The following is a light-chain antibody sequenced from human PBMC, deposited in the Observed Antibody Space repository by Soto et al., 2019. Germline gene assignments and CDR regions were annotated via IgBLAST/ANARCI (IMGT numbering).Light chain of an antibody. CDR2: DVS. CDR1: SSDVGGYNY. J-gene: IGLJ1*01. CDR3: SSYTTSSTYV. V-gene: IGLV2-14*03. Sequence: QSVLTQPASVSGSPGQSITISCTGTSSDVGGYNYVSWYQHNPGRAPKLMIYDVSNRPSGVSDRFSGSKSGNTASLTISRLQAEDEADYYCSSYTTSSTYVFGSGTKVTVL.